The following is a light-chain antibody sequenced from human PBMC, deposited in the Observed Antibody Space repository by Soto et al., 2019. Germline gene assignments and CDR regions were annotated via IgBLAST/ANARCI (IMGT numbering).Light chain of an antibody. CDR1: NIGRKS. Sequence: VLTQPPSVSVAPGKTARITCGGNNIGRKSVHWYQQKPGQAPVLVIYYDSDRPSGIPERFSGSNSGNTATLTISRVEAGDEADYYCHVWDSSSDHVVFGGGTKVTVL. CDR3: HVWDSSSDHVV. J-gene: IGLJ2*01. CDR2: YDS. V-gene: IGLV3-21*04.